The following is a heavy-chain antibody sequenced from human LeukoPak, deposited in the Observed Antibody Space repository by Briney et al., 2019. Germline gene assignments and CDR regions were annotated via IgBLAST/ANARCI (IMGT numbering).Heavy chain of an antibody. J-gene: IGHJ5*02. D-gene: IGHD6-25*01. Sequence: PSETLSLTCTVSGGSIRGYYWSWTRQPAGKGLERIGRIYMSGTTNYNPSLKSRVTMSVDMSRNQLSLEVTSVTAADTAVYYCAKSGSGWTEGYFDPWGQGTLVTVSS. CDR1: GGSIRGYY. CDR2: IYMSGTT. CDR3: AKSGSGWTEGYFDP. V-gene: IGHV4-4*07.